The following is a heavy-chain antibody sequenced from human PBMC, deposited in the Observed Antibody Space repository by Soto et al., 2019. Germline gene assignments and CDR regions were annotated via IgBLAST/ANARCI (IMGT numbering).Heavy chain of an antibody. V-gene: IGHV3-9*01. CDR1: GFTFGDYA. J-gene: IGHJ6*02. D-gene: IGHD3-10*01. Sequence: QPGGSLRLSCAASGFTFGDYAMHWVRQVPGKGLEWVSGFKWNSGDVGYADSVKGRFTISRDNAKNSLYLQMNSLRPEDTAVYYCAKDRSSGSPYYGMDFWGQGTMVTSP. CDR3: AKDRSSGSPYYGMDF. CDR2: FKWNSGDV.